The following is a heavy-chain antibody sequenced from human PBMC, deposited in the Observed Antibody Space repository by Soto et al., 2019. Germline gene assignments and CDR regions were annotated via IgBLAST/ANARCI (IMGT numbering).Heavy chain of an antibody. Sequence: GASLKVSCKASGYTFTSYAMHWVRQAPGQSLEWMGWINAGNGNTKYSQKFQGRVTITRDTSASTAYMELSSLRSEDTAVYYCARSRVVLCCGELFPSNFCGQRTLDP. CDR3: ARSRVVLCCGELFPSNFCGQRTLDP. CDR2: INAGNGNT. V-gene: IGHV1-3*01. CDR1: GYTFTSYA. J-gene: IGHJ5*02. D-gene: IGHD3-10*01.